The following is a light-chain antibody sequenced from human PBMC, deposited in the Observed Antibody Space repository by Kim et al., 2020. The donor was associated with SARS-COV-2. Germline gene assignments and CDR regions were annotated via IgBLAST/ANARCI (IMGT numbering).Light chain of an antibody. V-gene: IGKV3-15*01. CDR1: QSVSSN. CDR3: QQYNNWPRT. CDR2: GAS. Sequence: EIVMTQSPATLSVSPGERATLSCRASQSVSSNLAWYQQKPGQAPRLLIYGASIRATGIPARFSGSGSGTEFTLTISSLQSEDFALYYCQQYNNWPRTFGQGTKVDIK. J-gene: IGKJ1*01.